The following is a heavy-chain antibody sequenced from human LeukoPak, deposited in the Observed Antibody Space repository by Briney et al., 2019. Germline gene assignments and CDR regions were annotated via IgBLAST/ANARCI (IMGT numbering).Heavy chain of an antibody. CDR1: GFTFTIYW. Sequence: GGSLRLSCAASGFTFTIYWMSWVRQAPGKGLEWVANIDQDGREKSFVDSVKGRFTISRDNAKDTLYLQMNSLRAEDTAVYYCLRDLNWSLDQWGQGTLVTVSS. CDR3: LRDLNWSLDQ. CDR2: IDQDGREK. D-gene: IGHD1-20*01. V-gene: IGHV3-7*01. J-gene: IGHJ4*02.